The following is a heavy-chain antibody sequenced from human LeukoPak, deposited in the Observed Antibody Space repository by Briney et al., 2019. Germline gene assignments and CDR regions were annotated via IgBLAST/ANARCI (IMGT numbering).Heavy chain of an antibody. CDR3: ARVRWVEFDVFDL. Sequence: PGGSLRLSCAASGFTFSSYSMNWVRQAPGKGLEWVSSISSSSSYIYYADSVKGRFTISRDNAKNSLDLEMNNLRVEDTAVYYCARVRWVEFDVFDLWGQGTMVTVCS. V-gene: IGHV3-21*01. CDR1: GFTFSSYS. D-gene: IGHD5-24*01. CDR2: ISSSSSYI. J-gene: IGHJ3*01.